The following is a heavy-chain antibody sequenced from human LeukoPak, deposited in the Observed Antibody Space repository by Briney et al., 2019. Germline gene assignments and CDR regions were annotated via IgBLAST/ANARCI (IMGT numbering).Heavy chain of an antibody. V-gene: IGHV4-39*01. CDR3: ARATRIAAAGQVDY. CDR2: IYYSGST. Sequence: SETLSLTCTVSGGSINSSSYYWGWIRQPPGKGLEWIGSIYYSGSTYYNPSLKSRVTISVDTSKNQFSLKLSSVTAADTAVYYCARATRIAAAGQVDYWGQGTLVTVSS. CDR1: GGSINSSSYY. J-gene: IGHJ4*02. D-gene: IGHD6-13*01.